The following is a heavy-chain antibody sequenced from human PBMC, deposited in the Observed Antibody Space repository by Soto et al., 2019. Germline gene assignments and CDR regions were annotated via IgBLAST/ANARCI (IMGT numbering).Heavy chain of an antibody. Sequence: EVQLLESGGGLVQPGGSLRLSCAACGFAFSSYAMVWVRQAPGKGLEWVSVISARGGSSYFADSVKGRFTISRDNSKNVLSLEMNSLRAEDTAIYFCAKGSIEYSASVDNWGQGTLVLVSS. CDR2: ISARGGSS. V-gene: IGHV3-23*01. D-gene: IGHD5-12*01. J-gene: IGHJ4*02. CDR3: AKGSIEYSASVDN. CDR1: GFAFSSYA.